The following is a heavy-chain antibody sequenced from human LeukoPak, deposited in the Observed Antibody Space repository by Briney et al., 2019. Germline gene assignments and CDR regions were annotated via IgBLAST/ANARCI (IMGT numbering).Heavy chain of an antibody. CDR3: ARLYDFWSYFDY. CDR2: IYYSGST. CDR1: GGSISSYY. D-gene: IGHD3-3*01. V-gene: IGHV4-59*08. Sequence: SETLSLTCTVSGGSISSYYWSWIRQPPGKGLEWIGYIYYSGSTNYNPSLKSRATISVDTSKNQFSLKLSSVTAADTAVYYCARLYDFWSYFDYWGQGTLVTVSS. J-gene: IGHJ4*02.